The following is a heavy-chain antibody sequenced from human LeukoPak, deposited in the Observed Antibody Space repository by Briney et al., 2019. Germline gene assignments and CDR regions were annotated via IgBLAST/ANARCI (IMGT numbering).Heavy chain of an antibody. Sequence: ASVKVSCKASGYTFTDYYMHWVRQAPGQGLEWMGWINPNSGGTNYAQKFQGRVTMTRDTSISTAYMELSRLTSDDTAVYFCARSAEHCNNGVCFTDYYMDVWGKGTTVTVSS. CDR3: ARSAEHCNNGVCFTDYYMDV. J-gene: IGHJ6*03. V-gene: IGHV1-2*02. CDR1: GYTFTDYY. CDR2: INPNSGGT. D-gene: IGHD2-8*01.